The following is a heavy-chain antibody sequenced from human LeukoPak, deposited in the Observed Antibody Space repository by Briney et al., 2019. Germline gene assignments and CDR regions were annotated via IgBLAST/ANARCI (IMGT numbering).Heavy chain of an antibody. V-gene: IGHV4-30-4*01. CDR2: IYYTGST. CDR1: GGSISSGDYY. J-gene: IGHJ2*01. CDR3: ARAGLNWYFDL. Sequence: SETLSPTCTVSGGSISSGDYYWSWIRQPPGKGLEWIGYIYYTGSTYYNPSLNSRVTMSEDTSKNQFSLKLISVTAADTAVYYCARAGLNWYFDLWGRGTLVTVSS.